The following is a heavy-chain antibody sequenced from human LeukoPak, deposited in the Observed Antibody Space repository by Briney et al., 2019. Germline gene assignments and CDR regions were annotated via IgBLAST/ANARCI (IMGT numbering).Heavy chain of an antibody. D-gene: IGHD3-10*01. CDR2: IWYGGSNK. J-gene: IGHJ6*03. CDR3: AKDTGYMDV. Sequence: GGSLRLSCAASGFTFSSYGMHWVRQAPGKGLEWVAVIWYGGSNKYYADSVKGRFTISRDNSKNTLYLQMNSLRAEDTAVYYCAKDTGYMDVWGKGTTVTVSS. CDR1: GFTFSSYG. V-gene: IGHV3-30*02.